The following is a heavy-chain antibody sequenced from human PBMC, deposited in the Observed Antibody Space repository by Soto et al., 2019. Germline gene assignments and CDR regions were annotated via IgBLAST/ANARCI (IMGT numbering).Heavy chain of an antibody. CDR1: GFTFSSHS. J-gene: IGHJ4*02. CDR3: ASDSRDYDSSGYYLYSDY. CDR2: IGSSSITI. V-gene: IGHV3-48*02. D-gene: IGHD3-22*01. Sequence: GSLSLSCAASGFTFSSHSMNWVRQAPGKGLEGVSYIGSSSITIYYADSVKGRFTISRDNAKNSLYVEMNSLKDEDTDVYYCASDSRDYDSSGYYLYSDYWGQGTLVTVSS.